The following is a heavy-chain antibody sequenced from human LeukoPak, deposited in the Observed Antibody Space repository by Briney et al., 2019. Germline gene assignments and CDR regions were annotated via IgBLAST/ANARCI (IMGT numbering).Heavy chain of an antibody. J-gene: IGHJ3*02. CDR2: IKQDGSEK. V-gene: IGHV3-7*01. Sequence: GGSLRLSCAASGFTFSNYWMTWVRQPPGKGLEWVANIKQDGSEKYYVDSVKGRFTISRDNAKNSLYLQMNSLRAEDTAVYYCARDVFSLGSGRYVGGAFDIWGQGTMVTVSS. D-gene: IGHD1-26*01. CDR1: GFTFSNYW. CDR3: ARDVFSLGSGRYVGGAFDI.